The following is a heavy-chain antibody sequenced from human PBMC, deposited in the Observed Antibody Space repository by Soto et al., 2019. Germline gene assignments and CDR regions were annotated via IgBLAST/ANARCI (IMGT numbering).Heavy chain of an antibody. V-gene: IGHV4-61*01. CDR1: GGSISSGPYS. J-gene: IGHJ4*02. Sequence: SETLSLTCTVSGGSISSGPYSWGWIRQPPGEGLEWIGNIYYSGSTDYDPSLKSRVTISVDTSKNQFSLKLSSVTAADTAVYYCARRWGTYFDFWGQGTLVTVSS. D-gene: IGHD7-27*01. CDR3: ARRWGTYFDF. CDR2: IYYSGST.